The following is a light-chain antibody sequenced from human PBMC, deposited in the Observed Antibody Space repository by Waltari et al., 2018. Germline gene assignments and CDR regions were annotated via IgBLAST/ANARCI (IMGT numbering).Light chain of an antibody. CDR2: DVS. CDR3: CSYAGSYPVV. Sequence: QSALTQPRSVSGSPGQSGTISCTGTSSDVGGYNYVPWYQQHPGKAPKLMIYDVSKRPSGVPDRFSGSKSGNTASLTISGLQAEDEADYYCCSYAGSYPVVFGGGTKLTVL. J-gene: IGLJ2*01. V-gene: IGLV2-11*01. CDR1: SSDVGGYNY.